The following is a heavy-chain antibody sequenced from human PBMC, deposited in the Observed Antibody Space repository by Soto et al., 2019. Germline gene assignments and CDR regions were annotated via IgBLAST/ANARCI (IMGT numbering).Heavy chain of an antibody. J-gene: IGHJ6*02. CDR1: GYTFTSYG. D-gene: IGHD3-10*01. CDR2: ISAYNGNT. CDR3: ARDRYGSGSYASGMDV. Sequence: ASVKVSCKASGYTFTSYGISWVRQAPGQGLEWMGWISAYNGNTNYAQKLQGRVTMTTDTSTSTAYMELRSLRSDDTAVYYCARDRYGSGSYASGMDVWGQGTTVTVSS. V-gene: IGHV1-18*01.